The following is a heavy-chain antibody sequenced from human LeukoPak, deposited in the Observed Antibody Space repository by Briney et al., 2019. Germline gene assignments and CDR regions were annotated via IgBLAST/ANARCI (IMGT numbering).Heavy chain of an antibody. V-gene: IGHV4-4*07. D-gene: IGHD5-18*01. J-gene: IGHJ6*03. CDR3: ARDRGSRTPRGYSYGAYYYYYMDV. Sequence: SETLSLTCTVSGGSISSYYWSWIRQPAGKGLEWIGRIYTSGSTNYNPSLKSRVTMSVDTSKNQFSLKLSSVTAADTAVYYCARDRGSRTPRGYSYGAYYYYYMDVWGKGTTVTVSS. CDR1: GGSISSYY. CDR2: IYTSGST.